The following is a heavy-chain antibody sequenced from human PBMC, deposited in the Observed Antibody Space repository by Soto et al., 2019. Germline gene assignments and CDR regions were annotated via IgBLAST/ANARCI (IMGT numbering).Heavy chain of an antibody. CDR2: IYSGGST. Sequence: EVQLVESGGGLIQPGGSLRLSCAASGFTVSSNYMSWVRQAPGKGLEWVSVIYSGGSTYYADSVKGRFTISRDNSKNTLYLQMNSLRAEDTAVYYCAREVLHYDILRYGMDVWGQGTTVTVSS. D-gene: IGHD3-9*01. CDR1: GFTVSSNY. V-gene: IGHV3-53*01. J-gene: IGHJ6*02. CDR3: AREVLHYDILRYGMDV.